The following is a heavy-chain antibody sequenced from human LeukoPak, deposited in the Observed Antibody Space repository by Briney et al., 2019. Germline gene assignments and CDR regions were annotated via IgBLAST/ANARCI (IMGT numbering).Heavy chain of an antibody. D-gene: IGHD2-15*01. CDR1: GGSVSSGSYY. J-gene: IGHJ5*02. CDR3: ARRVPHSDFFDA. V-gene: IGHV4-61*01. Sequence: TSETLSLTCTVSGGSVSSGSYYWSWIRQPPGKGLEWIGYIYYSGSTNYNPSLKSRVTISVDTSKNQFSLKLSSVTAADTAVYYCARRVPHSDFFDAWGQGTLVTVSS. CDR2: IYYSGST.